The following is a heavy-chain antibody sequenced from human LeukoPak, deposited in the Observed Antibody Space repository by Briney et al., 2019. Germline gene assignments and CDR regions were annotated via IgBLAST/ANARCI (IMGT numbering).Heavy chain of an antibody. J-gene: IGHJ4*02. CDR1: GFTFSSYG. CDR2: ISYDGSNK. V-gene: IGHV3-30*18. D-gene: IGHD5-18*01. CDR3: AKSFRAMVDY. Sequence: PGGSLRLSCAASGFTFSSYGMHWVRQAPGKGLEWVAVISYDGSNKYYADSVKGRFTISRDNSKNTLYLQMNSLRAEDTAVYYCAKSFRAMVDYWGQGTLVTASS.